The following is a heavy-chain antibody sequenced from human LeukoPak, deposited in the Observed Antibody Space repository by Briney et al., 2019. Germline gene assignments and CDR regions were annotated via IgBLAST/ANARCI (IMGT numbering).Heavy chain of an antibody. V-gene: IGHV4-59*01. CDR1: GGSMSSYF. D-gene: IGHD3-22*01. CDR2: IYYSGSS. CDR3: ARAQKKYYYDSSGYHSRDYFDY. J-gene: IGHJ4*02. Sequence: SETLSLTCLVSGGSMSSYFWNWIRQPPGKGLEWIGHIYYSGSSNYNPSLKSRVTISVDTSKNQFSLKLSSVTAADTAVYYCARAQKKYYYDSSGYHSRDYFDYWGQGTLVTVSS.